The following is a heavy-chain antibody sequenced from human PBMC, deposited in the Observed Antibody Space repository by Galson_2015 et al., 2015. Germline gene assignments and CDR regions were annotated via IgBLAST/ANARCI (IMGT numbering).Heavy chain of an antibody. D-gene: IGHD3-22*01. CDR3: AREPTGARDYYDSSCYLEAGN. J-gene: IGHJ4*02. Sequence: HYNPPLKRRVPISVDTSKSQFSLKLSSVTAADTAVYYCAREPTGARDYYDSSCYLEAGNWGQGTLVTVSS. V-gene: IGHV4-61*02.